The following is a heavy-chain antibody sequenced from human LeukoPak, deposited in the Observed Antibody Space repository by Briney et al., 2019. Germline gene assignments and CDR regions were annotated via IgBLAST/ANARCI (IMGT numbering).Heavy chain of an antibody. CDR2: ISAYNGNT. CDR1: GYTFTSYG. V-gene: IGHV1-18*01. J-gene: IGHJ4*02. CDR3: AKGSGPRVASYFDC. Sequence: EASVKVSCKASGYTFTSYGISWVRQAPGQGLEWMGWISAYNGNTNYAQKLQGRVTMTEDTSTGTAYMELSSLRAEDTAVYYCAKGSGPRVASYFDCWGQGTLVTVSS. D-gene: IGHD3-3*01.